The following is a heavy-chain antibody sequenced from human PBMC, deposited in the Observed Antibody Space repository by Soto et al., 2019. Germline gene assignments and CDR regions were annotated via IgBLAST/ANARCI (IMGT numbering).Heavy chain of an antibody. CDR3: AKCTGSGWYSYYYYYYGMDV. Sequence: EVQLLESGGGLVQPGGSLRLSCAASGFTFSSYAMSWVRQAPGKGLEWVSAISGSGGSTYYADSVKGRFTISRDNSKNTLYLQMNSLRAEDTAVYYCAKCTGSGWYSYYYYYYGMDVWGQGTTVTVSS. V-gene: IGHV3-23*01. CDR2: ISGSGGST. CDR1: GFTFSSYA. D-gene: IGHD6-19*01. J-gene: IGHJ6*02.